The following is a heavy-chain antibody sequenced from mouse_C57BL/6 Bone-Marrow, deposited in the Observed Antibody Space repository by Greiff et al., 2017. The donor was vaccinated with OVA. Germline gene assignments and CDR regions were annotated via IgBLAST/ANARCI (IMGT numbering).Heavy chain of an antibody. CDR2: INYDGSST. Sequence: EVKVEESEGGLVQPGSSMKLSCTASGFTFSDYYMAWVRQVPEKGLEWVANINYDGSSTYYLDSLKGRFIISRDNAKNILYLQMTSLTSEDTATYDCAREGSLSMRLRRGYYLDYWGQGTTLTVSS. CDR1: GFTFSDYY. J-gene: IGHJ2*01. CDR3: AREGSLSMRLRRGYYLDY. D-gene: IGHD2-4*01. V-gene: IGHV5-16*01.